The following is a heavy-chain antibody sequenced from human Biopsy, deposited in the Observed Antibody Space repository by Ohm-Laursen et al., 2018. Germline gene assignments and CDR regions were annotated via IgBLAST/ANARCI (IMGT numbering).Heavy chain of an antibody. CDR2: MYYSGST. CDR3: VRGRSPAIY. J-gene: IGHJ4*02. CDR1: GGSLNFYY. V-gene: IGHV4-59*01. Sequence: SQTLSLTCTVSGGSLNFYYWSWIRQPPGKGLEWIGYMYYSGSTKYSPSLKNRVTVSFDTSRNQFSLKLTSMTPADTAVYYCVRGRSPAIYWGQGALVIVSS. D-gene: IGHD3-16*01.